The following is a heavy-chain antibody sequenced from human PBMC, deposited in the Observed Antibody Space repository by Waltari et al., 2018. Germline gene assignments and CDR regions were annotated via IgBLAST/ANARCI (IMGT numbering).Heavy chain of an antibody. CDR1: GASVRNGYC. V-gene: IGHV4-4*02. D-gene: IGHD2-15*01. Sequence: QAQLQESGPGLVKPSETLSPPCAVSGASVRNGYCWIWGLQPPGKGLEWIGQIHHSGRANYNPSLESRVTMSRDTSKNEISLKVTSATAADTAVYYCASDRGRGLYLDSWGQGTLVTVSP. CDR3: ASDRGRGLYLDS. J-gene: IGHJ4*02. CDR2: IHHSGRA.